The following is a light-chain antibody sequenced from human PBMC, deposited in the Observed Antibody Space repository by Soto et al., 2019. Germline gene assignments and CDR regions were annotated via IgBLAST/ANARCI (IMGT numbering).Light chain of an antibody. V-gene: IGKV1-27*01. CDR3: QQSFNNPT. CDR1: QGISNY. Sequence: IQITQSPSSLSSSVGDRVTITCRASQGISNYLAWYQQKPGKVPKLLIYAASTLQSGVPSRFSATVSGTEFSLTITSLQPEEFATYYCQQSFNNPTFGQGTRLEIK. CDR2: AAS. J-gene: IGKJ5*01.